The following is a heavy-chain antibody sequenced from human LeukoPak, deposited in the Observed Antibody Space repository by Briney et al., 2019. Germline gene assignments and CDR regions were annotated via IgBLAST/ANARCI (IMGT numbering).Heavy chain of an antibody. Sequence: SETLSLTCAVYGEPFNGYYWNWIRQSPGKGLEWIGEINHSGSTNYNPSLKSRVTISVDTSKNQFSLKLNSVTAADTAVYYCASRYFCSSTSCYTFDYWGQGTPATVSS. CDR3: ASRYFCSSTSCYTFDY. J-gene: IGHJ4*02. D-gene: IGHD2-2*02. CDR2: INHSGST. V-gene: IGHV4-34*01. CDR1: GEPFNGYY.